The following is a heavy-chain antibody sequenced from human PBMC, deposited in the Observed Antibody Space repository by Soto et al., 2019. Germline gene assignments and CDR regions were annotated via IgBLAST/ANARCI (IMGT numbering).Heavy chain of an antibody. D-gene: IGHD2-8*01. CDR1: GFTFSSYA. Sequence: QVQLVESGGGGVQPGRSLRLSCAASGFTFSSYAMDWVRQAPGKGLEWVAVISYDGSQKYYADSVEGRFTISRDNSKNTRFLQMNSLRAEDTAVYYCARDRHPLGYCNNGVCYGNGYLDYWGQGTLVTVSS. V-gene: IGHV3-30-3*01. CDR3: ARDRHPLGYCNNGVCYGNGYLDY. J-gene: IGHJ4*02. CDR2: ISYDGSQK.